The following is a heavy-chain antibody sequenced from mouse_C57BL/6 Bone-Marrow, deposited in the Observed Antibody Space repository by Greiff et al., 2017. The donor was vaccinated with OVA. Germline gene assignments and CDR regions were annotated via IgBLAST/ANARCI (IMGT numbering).Heavy chain of an antibody. Sequence: EVKLVESGGDLVKPGGSLKLSCAASGFTFSSYGMSWVRQTPDKRLEWVATISSGGSYTYYPDSVKGRFTISRDNAKNTLYLQMSSLKSEDTAMYYCARYYLFACWGQGTLVTVSA. CDR1: GFTFSSYG. V-gene: IGHV5-6*02. D-gene: IGHD1-1*02. J-gene: IGHJ3*01. CDR3: ARYYLFAC. CDR2: ISSGGSYT.